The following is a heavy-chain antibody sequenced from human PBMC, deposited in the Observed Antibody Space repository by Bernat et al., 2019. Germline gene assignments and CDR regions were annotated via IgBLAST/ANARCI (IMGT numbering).Heavy chain of an antibody. V-gene: IGHV4-39*01. J-gene: IGHJ4*02. CDR3: ARKGLVVAATR. CDR1: GGSISSSSYY. Sequence: QLQLQESGPGLVKPSETLSLTCTVSGGSISSSSYYWGWIRQPPGKGLEWIGSIYYSGSTYYNPSLKSRVTISVDTSKNQFSLKLSSVTAADTAVYYCARKGLVVAATRWGQGTLVTVSS. D-gene: IGHD2-15*01. CDR2: IYYSGST.